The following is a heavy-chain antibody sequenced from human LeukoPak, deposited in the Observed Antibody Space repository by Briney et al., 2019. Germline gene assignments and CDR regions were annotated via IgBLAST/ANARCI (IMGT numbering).Heavy chain of an antibody. CDR2: ITSDGSST. J-gene: IGHJ4*02. CDR3: ARDRYYIFDY. CDR1: GFTLSSTW. V-gene: IGHV3-74*01. D-gene: IGHD3-10*01. Sequence: GGSLRLSCAASGFTLSSTWMNWVRQGPGKGLEWVSRITSDGSSTIYADSVKGRFTISGDNAKSTVYLQMNSLRAEDTAVYFCARDRYYIFDYWGQGAPVTVSS.